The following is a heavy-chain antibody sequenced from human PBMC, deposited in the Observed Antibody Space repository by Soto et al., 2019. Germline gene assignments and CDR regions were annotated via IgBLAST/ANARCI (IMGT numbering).Heavy chain of an antibody. Sequence: GASVKVSCKASGYTFTIYGIIWVRQAPGQGLEWMGWISAYNGNTNYAQKLQGRVTMTTDTSTSTAYIELRSLRSDDTAVYYCARDDSSGWYTGYWGQGTLVTVSS. CDR1: GYTFTIYG. CDR3: ARDDSSGWYTGY. V-gene: IGHV1-18*01. CDR2: ISAYNGNT. J-gene: IGHJ4*02. D-gene: IGHD6-19*01.